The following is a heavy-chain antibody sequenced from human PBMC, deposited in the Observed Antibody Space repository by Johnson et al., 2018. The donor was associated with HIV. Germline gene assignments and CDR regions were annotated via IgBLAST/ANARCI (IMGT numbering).Heavy chain of an antibody. V-gene: IGHV3-20*04. J-gene: IGHJ3*02. CDR2: INWNGDST. Sequence: VQLVESGGGVVRPGGSLRLSCAASGFTFDDYGMSWVRQAPGKGLEWVSSINWNGDSTGYADSVKGRFTISRDNAKNSLYLQMNSLRAEDTALYYCARDDRWSSSWPDAFDIWGQGTMVTVSS. D-gene: IGHD6-13*01. CDR1: GFTFDDYG. CDR3: ARDDRWSSSWPDAFDI.